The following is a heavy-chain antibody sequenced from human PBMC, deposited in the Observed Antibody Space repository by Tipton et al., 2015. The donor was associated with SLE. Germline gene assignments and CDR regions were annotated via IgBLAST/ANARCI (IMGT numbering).Heavy chain of an antibody. D-gene: IGHD1-14*01. CDR1: GFTFRDYA. CDR2: AQYGGITK. CDR3: AREPPDRDVSTFDL. J-gene: IGHJ3*01. V-gene: IGHV3-30*03. Sequence: SLRLSCAGSGFTFRDYAMHWVRQAPGKGLEWVTIAQYGGITKYYADSVKGRFTVSRDSSKNTMYLQMNSLTPEDTAVYYCAREPPDRDVSTFDLWGQGTMVTVSS.